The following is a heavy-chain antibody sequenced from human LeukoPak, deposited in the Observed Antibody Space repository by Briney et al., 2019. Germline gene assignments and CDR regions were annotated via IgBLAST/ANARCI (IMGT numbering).Heavy chain of an antibody. CDR1: GYTFTSYG. CDR3: ARALTIGSGSHGVGFDP. V-gene: IGHV1-18*04. CDR2: ISAYNGNT. J-gene: IGHJ5*02. D-gene: IGHD3-10*01. Sequence: ASVKVSCKASGYTFTSYGISWVRQAPGQGLEWMGWISAYNGNTNYARKLQGRVTMTTDTSTSTAYMELRSLRSDDTAVYYCARALTIGSGSHGVGFDPWGQGTLVTVSS.